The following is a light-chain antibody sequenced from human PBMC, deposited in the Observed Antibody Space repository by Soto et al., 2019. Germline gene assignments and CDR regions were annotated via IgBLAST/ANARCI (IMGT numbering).Light chain of an antibody. Sequence: EIVLTQSPGTLSLSPGERATLSCRASQSVRSSYLAWYQQKLGQAPRLLIYGVSNSATGIPDRFSGSGSGTDFTLTISRLEYEDFAVYYCEQYGTSPRTFGQGTKVEIK. CDR1: QSVRSSY. J-gene: IGKJ1*01. CDR2: GVS. V-gene: IGKV3-20*01. CDR3: EQYGTSPRT.